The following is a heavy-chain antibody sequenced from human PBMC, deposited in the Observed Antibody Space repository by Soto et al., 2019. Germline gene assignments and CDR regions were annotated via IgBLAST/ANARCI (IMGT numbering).Heavy chain of an antibody. D-gene: IGHD1-1*01. J-gene: IGHJ4*02. CDR1: GFTFSSYA. CDR3: AKGRRKNWNFDY. V-gene: IGHV3-23*01. CDR2: ISGSGGTA. Sequence: EVQLLESGGGSVQPGGSLRLSCAASGFTFSSYAMHWVRRPPGKGLEWVSSISGSGGTAYYADSVKGRFSISRDSLVNTLYLQMHSLRAGDTAVYYCAKGRRKNWNFDYWGQGTLVTVSP.